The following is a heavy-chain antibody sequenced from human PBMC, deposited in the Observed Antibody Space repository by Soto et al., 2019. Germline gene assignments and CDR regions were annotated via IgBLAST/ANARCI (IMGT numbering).Heavy chain of an antibody. CDR1: GFTFSSYG. Sequence: QVQLLESGGGVVQPGRSLRLSCAASGFTFSSYGMNWVRQAPGKGLEWVAVIWYDGSNKYYADSVKGRFTISRDNSKNTLYLQMNSLRAEDSAVYYWARDGSPDCSSTSGYPVNFWGQGTLVTVSS. D-gene: IGHD2-2*01. CDR2: IWYDGSNK. J-gene: IGHJ4*02. V-gene: IGHV3-33*01. CDR3: ARDGSPDCSSTSGYPVNF.